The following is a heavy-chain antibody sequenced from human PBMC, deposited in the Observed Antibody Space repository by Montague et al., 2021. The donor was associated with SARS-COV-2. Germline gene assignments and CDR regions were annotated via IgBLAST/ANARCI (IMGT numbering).Heavy chain of an antibody. CDR2: INHSGST. V-gene: IGHV4-34*01. Sequence: SETLSLTCAVYGGSFSGYYWSWIRQPPGKGLEWIGEINHSGSTNYNPSLKSRVTISVDTSKNQFSLKLSSVTAADTAVYYCARMRAVLLWFGESTYFGYWGQGTLVTVSS. CDR3: ARMRAVLLWFGESTYFGY. CDR1: GGSFSGYY. J-gene: IGHJ4*02. D-gene: IGHD3-10*01.